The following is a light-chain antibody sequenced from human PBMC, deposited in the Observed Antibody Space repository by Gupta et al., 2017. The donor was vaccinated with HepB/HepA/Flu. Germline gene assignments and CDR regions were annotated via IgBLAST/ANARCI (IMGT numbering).Light chain of an antibody. CDR2: SAS. J-gene: IGKJ1*01. V-gene: IGKV3-20*01. CDR3: QQNGNSPRT. Sequence: EVVLTPSPGTLSLSPGERATLSFRASQTVNSLYLDWYQQKPGQSPRLLIYSASNRATGVPDRFSGSGSGPDFTLTISRLEPEDFAVYYCQQNGNSPRTFGQGTKVEIK. CDR1: QTVNSLY.